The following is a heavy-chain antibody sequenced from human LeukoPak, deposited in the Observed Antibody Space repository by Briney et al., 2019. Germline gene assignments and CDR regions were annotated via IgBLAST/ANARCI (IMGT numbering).Heavy chain of an antibody. V-gene: IGHV3-30*18. CDR3: AKDLPYCSSTSCYPHDAFDI. Sequence: PGGSLRLSCAASGLTFSSYGMHWVRQAPGKGLEWVAVISYDGSNKYYADSVKGRFTISRDNSKNTLYLQMNSLRAEDTAVYYCAKDLPYCSSTSCYPHDAFDIWGQGTMVTVSS. J-gene: IGHJ3*02. CDR1: GLTFSSYG. CDR2: ISYDGSNK. D-gene: IGHD2-2*01.